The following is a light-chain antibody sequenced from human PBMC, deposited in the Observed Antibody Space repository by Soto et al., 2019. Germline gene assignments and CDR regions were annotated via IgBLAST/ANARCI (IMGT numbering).Light chain of an antibody. CDR1: SSDVGGYNH. CDR2: EVS. V-gene: IGLV2-14*01. J-gene: IGLJ2*01. Sequence: SALTQPASVSGSPGQSITISCTGSSSDVGGYNHVSWYQQYPGKAPKLMIYEVSNRPSGVSNRFSGSKSGNTASLTISGLQAEDEADYYCSSYTTSTTRIIFGGGTQLTV. CDR3: SSYTTSTTRII.